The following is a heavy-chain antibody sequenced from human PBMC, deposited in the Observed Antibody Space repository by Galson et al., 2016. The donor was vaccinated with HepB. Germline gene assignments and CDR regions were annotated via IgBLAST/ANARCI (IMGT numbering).Heavy chain of an antibody. CDR3: ARKGSGAYFRGGAFDI. CDR1: GVSISTSNR. V-gene: IGHV4-4*02. CDR2: IYHTGNT. J-gene: IGHJ3*02. Sequence: SETLSLTCAVSGVSISTSNRWNWVRQPPGKGLEWIGEIYHTGNTNYKSSLKSRVTISVDKSNNRFSLNLSSVTAADTAVYFCARKGSGAYFRGGAFDIWGQGTMVTVSS. D-gene: IGHD2/OR15-2a*01.